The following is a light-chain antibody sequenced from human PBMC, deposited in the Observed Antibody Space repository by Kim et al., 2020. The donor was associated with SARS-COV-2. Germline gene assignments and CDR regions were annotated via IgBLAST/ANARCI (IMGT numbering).Light chain of an antibody. Sequence: ELTQPPSASGTPGQRVTISCSGSSSNIRSNYVYWYQQLPGTAPKLLIYMNNQRPSGVPDRFSSSKAGTSASLAISGLRSEDDADYYCAAWDDSLSGPVFVGGTQMTVL. J-gene: IGLJ3*02. V-gene: IGLV1-47*01. CDR1: SSNIRSNY. CDR2: MNN. CDR3: AAWDDSLSGPV.